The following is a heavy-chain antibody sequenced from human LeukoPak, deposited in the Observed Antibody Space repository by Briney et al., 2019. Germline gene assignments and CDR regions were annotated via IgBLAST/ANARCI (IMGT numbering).Heavy chain of an antibody. CDR2: INSDGSST. D-gene: IGHD1-14*01. CDR3: ARPDGRGTQGVLDY. Sequence: GGSLRLSCAAPGFTFSSYWMHWVRQAPGKGLVWVSRINSDGSSTSYADSVKGRFTISRDNSKNTLYLQMNSLRAEDTAVYYCARPDGRGTQGVLDYWGQGTLVTVSS. CDR1: GFTFSSYW. V-gene: IGHV3-74*01. J-gene: IGHJ4*02.